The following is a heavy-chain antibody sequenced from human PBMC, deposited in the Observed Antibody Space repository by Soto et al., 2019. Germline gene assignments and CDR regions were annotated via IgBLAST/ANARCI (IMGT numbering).Heavy chain of an antibody. V-gene: IGHV4-39*01. D-gene: IGHD6-13*01. CDR1: GGSISSDDYY. CDR2: IYYSGST. Sequence: QLQLQESGPGLVKPSETLSLTCTVSGGSISSDDYYWGWIRQPPGKGLEWIGSIYYSGSTYYNPSLMSRLTIAVDTSKNQFSLKLDSVTASDTAVYYCARHAAASSSWFDPWGQGTPVTVSS. CDR3: ARHAAASSSWFDP. J-gene: IGHJ5*02.